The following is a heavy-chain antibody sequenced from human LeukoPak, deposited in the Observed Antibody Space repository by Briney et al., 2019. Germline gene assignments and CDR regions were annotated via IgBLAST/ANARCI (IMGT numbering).Heavy chain of an antibody. D-gene: IGHD3-10*01. CDR2: LSYSNRYR. J-gene: IGHJ6*03. CDR1: GFTFSSYT. CDR3: VRGIGYFYGLESYYMDV. V-gene: IGHV3-21*01. Sequence: GGSLRLSCAASGFTFSSYTMNWVRQAPGKGLEWVASLSYSNRYRFYVDSVKGRFSISRDDAKNSLYLQMDSLRAEDTAVYYCVRGIGYFYGLESYYMDVWGNGTTVTVSS.